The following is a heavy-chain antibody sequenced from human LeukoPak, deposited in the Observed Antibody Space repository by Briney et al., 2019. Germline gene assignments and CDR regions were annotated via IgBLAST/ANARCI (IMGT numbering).Heavy chain of an antibody. V-gene: IGHV1-8*02. J-gene: IGHJ3*02. CDR2: MNPNSGNT. D-gene: IGHD6-13*01. Sequence: ASVKVSCKASGYTFTSYDINWVRQATGRGLEWMGWMNPNSGNTGYAQKFQGRVTMTRNTSISTAYMELSSLRSEDTAVYYCARVRIAAAGNAFDIWGQGTMVTVSS. CDR3: ARVRIAAAGNAFDI. CDR1: GYTFTSYD.